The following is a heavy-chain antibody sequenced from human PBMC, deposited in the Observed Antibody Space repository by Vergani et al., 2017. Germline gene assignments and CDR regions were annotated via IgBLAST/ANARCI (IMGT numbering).Heavy chain of an antibody. V-gene: IGHV4-39*07. CDR2: IYYSGGT. Sequence: QVQLQESGPGLVTPSQTLYLTCTVSGSSINNSCYYWGWLRQPPGTGLDWSGGIYYSGGTYYNPSLKRRVTIAVDTSKNQFSLKLSAVTAADSAVYYCARALPSYEDDAFDIWGQGTMVTVSS. CDR1: GSSINNSCYY. CDR3: ARALPSYEDDAFDI. D-gene: IGHD5-12*01. J-gene: IGHJ3*02.